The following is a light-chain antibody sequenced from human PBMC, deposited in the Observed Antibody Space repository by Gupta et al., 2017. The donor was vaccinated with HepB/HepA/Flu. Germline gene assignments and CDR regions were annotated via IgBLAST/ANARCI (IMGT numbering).Light chain of an antibody. J-gene: IGKJ2*01. CDR3: QQYDSWPHS. CDR1: QRVSVN. Sequence: IVMTQSPATLSVSPGETVTLSCRASQRVSVNVAWYQQKPGQAPRLLIYGASARATGVPARFRGSGSGTGFTLTIDSLQSEDFAVYDCQQYDSWPHSFGQGSKVEIK. CDR2: GAS. V-gene: IGKV3D-15*01.